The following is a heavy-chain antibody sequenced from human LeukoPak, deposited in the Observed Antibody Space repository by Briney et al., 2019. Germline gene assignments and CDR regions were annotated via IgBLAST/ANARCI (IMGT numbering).Heavy chain of an antibody. CDR1: GFTFSSYA. J-gene: IGHJ4*02. V-gene: IGHV3-23*01. CDR2: ISGSGGST. Sequence: PGGSLRLSCAASGFTFSSYAMSWVRQAPGKGLEWVSAISGSGGSTHYADSVKGRFTISRDNSKNTLYLQMNSLRAEDTAVYYCAKPSLIVVVTAPDYWGQGTLVTVSS. D-gene: IGHD2-21*02. CDR3: AKPSLIVVVTAPDY.